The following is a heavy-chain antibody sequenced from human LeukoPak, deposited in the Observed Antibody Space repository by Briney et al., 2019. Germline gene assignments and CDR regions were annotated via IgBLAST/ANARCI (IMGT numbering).Heavy chain of an antibody. V-gene: IGHV4-59*01. Sequence: SETLSLTCTVSGGSISSYYWSWIRQPPGKGLEWIGYIYYSGSTNYNPSLKSRVTISVDTSKNQFSLKLSSVTAADTAVYYCARGEDIVGATGAFDIWGQGTMVTVSS. CDR1: GGSISSYY. CDR2: IYYSGST. J-gene: IGHJ3*02. D-gene: IGHD1-26*01. CDR3: ARGEDIVGATGAFDI.